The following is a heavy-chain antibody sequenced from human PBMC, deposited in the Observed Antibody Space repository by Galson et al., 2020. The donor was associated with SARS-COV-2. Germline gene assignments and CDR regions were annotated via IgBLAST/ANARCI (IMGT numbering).Heavy chain of an antibody. CDR3: ARVDTDSSGWDWFDP. D-gene: IGHD3-22*01. J-gene: IGHJ5*02. Sequence: GESLKISCAASGFTFSSYGMHWVRQAPGKGLEWVAVISYDGSNKYYADSVKGRFTITRDNSKNTMYLKMNSLRAEDTAVYYCARVDTDSSGWDWFDPWGQGTLVTVTS. CDR2: ISYDGSNK. CDR1: GFTFSSYG. V-gene: IGHV3-30*03.